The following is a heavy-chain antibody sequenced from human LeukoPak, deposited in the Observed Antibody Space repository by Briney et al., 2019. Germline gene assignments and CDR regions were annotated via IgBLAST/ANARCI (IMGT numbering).Heavy chain of an antibody. CDR1: GFTFSGSA. D-gene: IGHD6-19*01. V-gene: IGHV3-73*01. CDR3: TCRIAVAGTVFDY. Sequence: GGSLRLSCAASGFTFSGSAMHWVRQASGNGLEWVGRIRSKANSYATAYAASVKGRFTISRDDSKNTAYLQMNSLKTEDTAVYYCTCRIAVAGTVFDYWGQGTLVTVSS. CDR2: IRSKANSYAT. J-gene: IGHJ4*02.